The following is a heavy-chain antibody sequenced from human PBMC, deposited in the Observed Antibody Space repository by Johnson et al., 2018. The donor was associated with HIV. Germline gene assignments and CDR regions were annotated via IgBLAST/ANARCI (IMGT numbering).Heavy chain of an antibody. V-gene: IGHV3-11*04. CDR3: AKARDATRQTDALDV. J-gene: IGHJ3*01. CDR2: ISSSGAGI. CDR1: GFKFSDFY. Sequence: HVQLVESGGGLVKPGGSLRLSCAVSGFKFSDFYMTWIRQVPGKGLECVAYISSSGAGIYYADSVKGRFTISRDNSKNTLFLEMNSLRAEDTAVYYCAKARDATRQTDALDVWGQGTMVTVSS.